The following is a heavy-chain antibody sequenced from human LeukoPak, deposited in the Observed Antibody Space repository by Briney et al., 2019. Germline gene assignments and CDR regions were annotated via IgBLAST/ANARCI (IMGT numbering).Heavy chain of an antibody. V-gene: IGHV3-30*18. CDR1: GFTFSSYG. D-gene: IGHD3-10*01. Sequence: GGSLRLSCAASGFTFSSYGMHWVRQAPGKGLEWVAVISYDGSNKYYADSVKGRFTISRDNSKNTLYLQMNSLRAEDTAVYYCAKGRLVRGVKGFGGAFDIWGQGTMVTVSS. CDR2: ISYDGSNK. J-gene: IGHJ3*02. CDR3: AKGRLVRGVKGFGGAFDI.